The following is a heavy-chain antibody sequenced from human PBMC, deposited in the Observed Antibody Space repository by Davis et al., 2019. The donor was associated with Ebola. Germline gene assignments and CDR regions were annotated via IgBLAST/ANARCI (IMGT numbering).Heavy chain of an antibody. CDR2: ISYSGTT. CDR3: ARPGYSYELDV. Sequence: PSETLSLTCTVSGGSISSNTYYWGWIRQPPGKGLEWIGSISYSGTTQYNPSLKSRVTISVDASKNQFSLKLSSVTAADTAVYYCARPGYSYELDVWGQGTTVTVSS. CDR1: GGSISSNTYY. V-gene: IGHV4-39*01. J-gene: IGHJ6*02. D-gene: IGHD5-18*01.